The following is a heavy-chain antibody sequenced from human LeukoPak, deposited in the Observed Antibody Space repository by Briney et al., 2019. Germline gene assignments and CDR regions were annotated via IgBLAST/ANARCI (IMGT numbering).Heavy chain of an antibody. D-gene: IGHD7-27*01. Sequence: GASVKVSCKASGYTFTSYYMHWVRQAPGQGLEWMGIINPSGGSTSYAQKFQGRVTMTEDTSTDTAYMELSSLRSEDTAVYYCATSQLGIGDAFDIWGQGTMVTVSS. CDR3: ATSQLGIGDAFDI. CDR1: GYTFTSYY. J-gene: IGHJ3*02. CDR2: INPSGGST. V-gene: IGHV1-46*01.